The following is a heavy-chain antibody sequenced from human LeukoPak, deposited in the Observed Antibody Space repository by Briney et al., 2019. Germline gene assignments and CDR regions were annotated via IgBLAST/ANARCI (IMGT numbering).Heavy chain of an antibody. Sequence: PGRSLRLSCAASGFTFSSYGMNWVRQTPGKGLEWVSYISATNSYIYYADSERGRFTISRDNAKNSLYLQMNSLRDEDTAVYYGARDKTEEWLVLEAFDIWGQGTVVTVSS. D-gene: IGHD6-19*01. V-gene: IGHV3-21*01. CDR3: ARDKTEEWLVLEAFDI. CDR1: GFTFSSYG. J-gene: IGHJ3*02. CDR2: ISATNSYI.